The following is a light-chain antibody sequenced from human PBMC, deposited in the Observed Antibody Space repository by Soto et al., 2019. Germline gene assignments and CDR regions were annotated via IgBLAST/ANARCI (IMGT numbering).Light chain of an antibody. CDR3: SLYTSSSTYV. CDR2: EVI. J-gene: IGLJ1*01. V-gene: IGLV2-14*01. Sequence: QSALTQPASVSGSPGQSITISCTGASSDIGGYNYVSWYQHHPGKAPKLLIYEVINRPSGVPDRFSGSKSGNTASLTISGLQAEDEADYYCSLYTSSSTYVFGTGTKVTVL. CDR1: SSDIGGYNY.